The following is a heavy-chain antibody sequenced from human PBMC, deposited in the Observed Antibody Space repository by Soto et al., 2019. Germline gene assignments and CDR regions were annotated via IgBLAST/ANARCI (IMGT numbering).Heavy chain of an antibody. CDR2: IKSKVDGGTA. Sequence: EVQLVESGGGLVKPGGSLRLSCEASGFTFSNAWMNWVRQGPGKGLVWLGRIKSKVDGGTADYVAATKGRFSISRDDLKNMLYLQMNSLKPDDTAVYYCTTLSYLYNDGMDVWGQGTTVTVS. CDR1: GFTFSNAW. J-gene: IGHJ6*02. CDR3: TTLSYLYNDGMDV. D-gene: IGHD2-2*01. V-gene: IGHV3-15*01.